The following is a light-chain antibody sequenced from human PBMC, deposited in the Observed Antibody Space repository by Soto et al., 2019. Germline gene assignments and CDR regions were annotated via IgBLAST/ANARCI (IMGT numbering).Light chain of an antibody. J-gene: IGLJ1*01. CDR3: QTWGTGIQV. CDR2: LNSDGSH. Sequence: QLVLTQSPSASASLGASVKLTCTLSSGHSSYAIAWHQQQPEKGPRYLMKLNSDGSHSKGDGIPDRFSGSSSGAERYLTISSLQSEDEADYYCQTWGTGIQVFGTGTKLTDL. CDR1: SGHSSYA. V-gene: IGLV4-69*01.